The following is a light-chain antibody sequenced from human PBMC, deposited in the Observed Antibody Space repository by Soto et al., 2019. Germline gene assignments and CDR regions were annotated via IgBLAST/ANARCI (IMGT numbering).Light chain of an antibody. V-gene: IGKV3-20*01. CDR2: DAS. J-gene: IGKJ3*01. CDR1: QSVSSSY. Sequence: EIVLTQSPGTLSLSPGERATLSCRASQSVSSSYLAWYQQKPGQAPRLLIYDASSRATGIPGRFSGSGSGTDFTLTISRLEPEDCAVYYCQQDGSSPFTFGRGTKVDIK. CDR3: QQDGSSPFT.